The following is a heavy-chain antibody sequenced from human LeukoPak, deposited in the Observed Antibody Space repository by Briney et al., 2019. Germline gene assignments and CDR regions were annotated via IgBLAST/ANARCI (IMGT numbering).Heavy chain of an antibody. CDR1: GFTFASWW. Sequence: PGGSLRLSCGVCGFTFASWWRTWGRQAPGKGVEWVANIKGDGSERHYVDSVKGRFTISRDNAKNSLYLQMNSLRAEDTAVYYCAREPGIGYAFDIWGQGTMVTVSS. J-gene: IGHJ3*02. CDR2: IKGDGSER. CDR3: AREPGIGYAFDI. D-gene: IGHD3-10*01. V-gene: IGHV3-7*01.